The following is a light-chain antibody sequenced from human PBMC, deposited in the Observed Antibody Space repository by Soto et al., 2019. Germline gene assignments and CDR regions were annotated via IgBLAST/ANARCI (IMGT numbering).Light chain of an antibody. CDR1: PNDVGSYKF. CDR2: EVS. CDR3: CAYAGNPYV. V-gene: IGLV2-23*02. Sequence: QSALTQPASVSGSPGQSITISCTGTPNDVGSYKFVSWYQHLPGKAPKLVIFEVSERPSGISDRFSGSKSGNTASLTISGLQAEDEADYYCCAYAGNPYVFGTGTKLTVL. J-gene: IGLJ1*01.